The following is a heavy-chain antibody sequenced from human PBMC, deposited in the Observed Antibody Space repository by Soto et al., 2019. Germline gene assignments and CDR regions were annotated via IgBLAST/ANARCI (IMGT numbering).Heavy chain of an antibody. Sequence: GGSLRLSCAASGVTVSSNYMSWVRQAPGKGLEWVSVIYSGGSTYYADSVKGRFTISRDNSKNTLYLQMSSLRAEDTAVYYCARQGYNYGGGYFDYWGQGTLVTVSS. CDR2: IYSGGST. D-gene: IGHD5-18*01. V-gene: IGHV3-66*04. CDR1: GVTVSSNY. J-gene: IGHJ4*02. CDR3: ARQGYNYGGGYFDY.